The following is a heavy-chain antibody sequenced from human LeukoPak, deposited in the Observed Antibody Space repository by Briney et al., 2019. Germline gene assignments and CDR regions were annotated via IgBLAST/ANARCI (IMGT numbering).Heavy chain of an antibody. CDR1: GFTVSSNY. CDR3: ARAPGVAGRGYYYYMDV. D-gene: IGHD6-19*01. V-gene: IGHV3-53*01. Sequence: GGSLRLSCAASGFTVSSNYMSWVRQAPGKGLEWVSVIYSGGSTYYADSVKGRFTISRDNAKNSLYLQMNSLRAEDTAVYYCARAPGVAGRGYYYYMDVWGKGTTVTISS. CDR2: IYSGGST. J-gene: IGHJ6*03.